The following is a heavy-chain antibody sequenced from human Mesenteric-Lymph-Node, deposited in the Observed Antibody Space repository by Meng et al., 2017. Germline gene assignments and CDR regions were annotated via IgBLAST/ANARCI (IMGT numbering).Heavy chain of an antibody. CDR3: AKVATYCGGDCYTEYFQH. Sequence: GESLKISCAASGFTFSSYAMSWVRQAPGKGLEWVSAISGSGGSTYYADSVKGRFTISRDNSKNTLYLQMNSLRAEDTAVYYCAKVATYCGGDCYTEYFQHWGQGTLVTVSS. CDR2: ISGSGGST. CDR1: GFTFSSYA. J-gene: IGHJ1*01. D-gene: IGHD2-21*02. V-gene: IGHV3-23*01.